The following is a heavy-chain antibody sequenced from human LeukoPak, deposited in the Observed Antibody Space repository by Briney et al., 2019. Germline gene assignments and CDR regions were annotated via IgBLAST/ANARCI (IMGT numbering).Heavy chain of an antibody. J-gene: IGHJ5*02. CDR2: MNLNSGNT. V-gene: IGHV1-8*01. CDR1: GYSFTSYD. D-gene: IGHD3-3*01. Sequence: ASVKVSCKSSGYSFTSYDINLVRQATGQGLELMGWMNLNSGNTGYAQKFQGRVTITRNNSVSTVYMELSSLRSEDTAVYYCARGDAWSGYYPYNWFGPWGQGTLVTVSS. CDR3: ARGDAWSGYYPYNWFGP.